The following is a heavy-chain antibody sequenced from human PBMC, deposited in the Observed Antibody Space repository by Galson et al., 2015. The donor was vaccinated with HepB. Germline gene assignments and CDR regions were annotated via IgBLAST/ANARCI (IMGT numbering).Heavy chain of an antibody. CDR3: ARDRGGSGWYYYYYYGMDV. CDR2: ISAYNGNT. J-gene: IGHJ6*02. CDR1: GYTFTSYG. V-gene: IGHV1-18*04. D-gene: IGHD6-19*01. Sequence: QSGAEVKKPGASVKVSCKASGYTFTSYGISWVRQAPGQGLEWMGWISAYNGNTNYAQKLQGRVTMTTDTSTSTAYMELRSLRSDDTAVYYCARDRGGSGWYYYYYYGMDVWGQGTTVTVSS.